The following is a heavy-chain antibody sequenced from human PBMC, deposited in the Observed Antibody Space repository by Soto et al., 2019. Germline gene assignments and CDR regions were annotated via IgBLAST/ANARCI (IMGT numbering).Heavy chain of an antibody. Sequence: SQTLSLTCAISGDSVSSNSAAWNWIRQSPSRGLEWLGRTYYRSKWYNDYAVSAKSRITINPDTSKNQFSLQLNSVTPEDTAVYYCARGLGCTNGVCYRGEGNFDYWGQGTLVTVS. D-gene: IGHD2-8*01. CDR1: GDSVSSNSAA. J-gene: IGHJ4*02. CDR2: TYYRSKWYN. V-gene: IGHV6-1*01. CDR3: ARGLGCTNGVCYRGEGNFDY.